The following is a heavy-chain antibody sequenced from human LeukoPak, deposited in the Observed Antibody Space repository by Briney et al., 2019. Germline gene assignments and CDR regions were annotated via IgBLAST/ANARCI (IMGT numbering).Heavy chain of an antibody. D-gene: IGHD6-19*01. CDR3: ARGSYSSGWYYFDY. Sequence: PGGSLRLSCAASGFTFSSYTMSWVRQAPGKGLEWVSTITTSDGNTYYADSVKGRFTISRDNSKNTLYLQMNSLRAEDTAVYYCARGSYSSGWYYFDYWGQGTLVTVSS. CDR2: ITTSDGNT. CDR1: GFTFSSYT. J-gene: IGHJ4*02. V-gene: IGHV3-23*01.